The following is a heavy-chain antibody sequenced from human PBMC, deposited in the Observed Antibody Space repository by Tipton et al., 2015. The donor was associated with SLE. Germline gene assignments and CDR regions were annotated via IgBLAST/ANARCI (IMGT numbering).Heavy chain of an antibody. D-gene: IGHD4-17*01. J-gene: IGHJ4*02. CDR1: GYTFIDYC. Sequence: QLVQSGAEVKKPGASVKVSCKASGYTFIDYCMHWVRQAPGQGLEWMGYINPRGGVTSYAQNFQDRVTMTRDTSISTVYMELSRLTSDDTAVYYCALPMDYGDCFDYWGQGALVTVSS. V-gene: IGHV1-2*02. CDR3: ALPMDYGDCFDY. CDR2: INPRGGVT.